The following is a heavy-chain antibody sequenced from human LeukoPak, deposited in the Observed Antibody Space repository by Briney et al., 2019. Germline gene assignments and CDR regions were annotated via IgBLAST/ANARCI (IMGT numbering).Heavy chain of an antibody. D-gene: IGHD2-15*01. J-gene: IGHJ4*02. CDR2: ISASNGNT. CDR3: ARDSGWELQQYYFDY. CDR1: GYTFTSYS. V-gene: IGHV1-18*01. Sequence: GASVKVSCKASGYTFTSYSINWVRQAPGQGLEWIGWISASNGNTNYAQKFQGRVTMTIDSSTRTVNMELRSLRSDDTAFYFCARDSGWELQQYYFDYWGQGTLVTVSS.